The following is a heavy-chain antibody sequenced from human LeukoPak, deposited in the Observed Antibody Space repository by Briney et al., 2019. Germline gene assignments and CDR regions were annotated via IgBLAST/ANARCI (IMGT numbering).Heavy chain of an antibody. J-gene: IGHJ6*02. CDR3: ARDRAIVPAAMDSKAELIYYYYYGMDV. D-gene: IGHD2-2*01. Sequence: SVKVSCKASGGTFSSYAISWVRQAPGQGLEWMGRIIPILGIANYAQKFQGRVTITADKSTSTAYMELSSLRSEDTAVYYCARDRAIVPAAMDSKAELIYYYYYGMDVWGQGTTVTVSS. CDR1: GGTFSSYA. V-gene: IGHV1-69*04. CDR2: IIPILGIA.